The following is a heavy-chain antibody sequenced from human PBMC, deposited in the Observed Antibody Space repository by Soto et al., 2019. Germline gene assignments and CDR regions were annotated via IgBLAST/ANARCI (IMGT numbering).Heavy chain of an antibody. Sequence: ASVKVSFKASGYTFTSYDINWVRQATGQGLEWMGWMNPNSGNTGYAQKFQGRVTMTRNTSISTAYMELSSLRSEDTAVYYCARTTTRPGIAVFRKYYYYGMDVWGQGTTVTVSS. D-gene: IGHD6-19*01. CDR2: MNPNSGNT. V-gene: IGHV1-8*01. J-gene: IGHJ6*02. CDR3: ARTTTRPGIAVFRKYYYYGMDV. CDR1: GYTFTSYD.